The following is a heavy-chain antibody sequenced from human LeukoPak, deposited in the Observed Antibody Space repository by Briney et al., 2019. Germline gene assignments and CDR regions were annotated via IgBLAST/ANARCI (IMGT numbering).Heavy chain of an antibody. D-gene: IGHD6-19*01. J-gene: IGHJ4*02. CDR3: VRRGDASSGWGDHDF. Sequence: GGSLRLSCTASGFTFNRNAISWVRQAPGKGLEWVSTIGGSGDKTFYADSVKGRFTISRDNSKNMVHLQMNSLTGEDTALYYCVRRGDASSGWGDHDFWGQGALVTVSS. CDR1: GFTFNRNA. CDR2: IGGSGDKT. V-gene: IGHV3-23*01.